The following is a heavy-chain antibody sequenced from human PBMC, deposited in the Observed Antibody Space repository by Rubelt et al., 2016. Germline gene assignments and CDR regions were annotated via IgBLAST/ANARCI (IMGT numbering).Heavy chain of an antibody. D-gene: IGHD3-9*01. CDR3: AKDLGILTDAFDI. CDR2: ISGSGGSK. J-gene: IGHJ3*02. V-gene: IGHV3-23*01. CDR1: GFNFSSYA. Sequence: EVQLLESGGGLVQPGGSLRLSCAASGFNFSSYAMSWVRQAPGKGLEWVSAISGSGGSKYYADSVKGRFNISRDNSKNTLYLQMNSMRAEDTAVYYCAKDLGILTDAFDIWGQGTMVTVSS.